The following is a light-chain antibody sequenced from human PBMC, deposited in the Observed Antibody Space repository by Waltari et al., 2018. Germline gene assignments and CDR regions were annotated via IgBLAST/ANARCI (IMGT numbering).Light chain of an antibody. J-gene: IGKJ4*01. CDR3: QQYNSYSLLT. CDR2: KAS. V-gene: IGKV1-5*03. CDR1: QSISNW. Sequence: DIQMTQSPSTLSASVGDRFNITCRASQSISNWLAWYQQKPGKATKLLIYKASTLESGVPSRFSGSGSGTEFTLTITSLQPDDFATYYCQQYNSYSLLTFGGGTKVEIK.